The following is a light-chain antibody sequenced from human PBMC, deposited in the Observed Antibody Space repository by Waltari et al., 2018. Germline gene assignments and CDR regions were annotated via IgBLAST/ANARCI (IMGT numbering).Light chain of an antibody. CDR1: NIGSKS. CDR2: YDN. CDR3: QVWDNYSDHWV. V-gene: IGLV3-21*04. J-gene: IGLJ3*02. Sequence: SYVLTQPPSLSVAPGKTARITCWGNNIGSKSGHWCRQKAAQAPVVGISYDNDRPSGIPERFSASNSGNMATLTISRVEAGDEADYYCQVWDNYSDHWVFGGGTKLTVL.